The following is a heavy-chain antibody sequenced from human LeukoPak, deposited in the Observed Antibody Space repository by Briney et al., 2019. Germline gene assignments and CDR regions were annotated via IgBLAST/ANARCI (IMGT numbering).Heavy chain of an antibody. CDR3: ARSEYGIAARRSYYYYGMDV. J-gene: IGHJ6*02. CDR1: GYTFTSYG. D-gene: IGHD6-6*01. Sequence: ASVTVSCKASGYTFTSYGISWVRQAPGQGLAWMGWVSAYHGNTNYAQKLQGRVTMTTDTSTSTVYMELRSLRSDDTAVYYCARSEYGIAARRSYYYYGMDVWGQGTTVTVSS. V-gene: IGHV1-18*01. CDR2: VSAYHGNT.